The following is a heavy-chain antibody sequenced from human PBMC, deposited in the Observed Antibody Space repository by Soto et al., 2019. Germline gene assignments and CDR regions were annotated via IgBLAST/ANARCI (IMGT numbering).Heavy chain of an antibody. CDR1: GYTFTSYG. J-gene: IGHJ4*02. Sequence: ASVKFSCKASGYTFTSYGISWVRQAPGQGLEWMGWISAYNGNTNYAQKLQGRVTMTTDTSTSTAYMELRSLRSDDTAVYYCATRLDCTNGVCSDYWGQGTLVTVSS. CDR2: ISAYNGNT. D-gene: IGHD2-8*01. V-gene: IGHV1-18*04. CDR3: ATRLDCTNGVCSDY.